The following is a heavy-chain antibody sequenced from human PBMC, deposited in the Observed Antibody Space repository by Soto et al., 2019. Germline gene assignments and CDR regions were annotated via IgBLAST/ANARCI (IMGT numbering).Heavy chain of an antibody. V-gene: IGHV3-33*01. CDR2: VWYDGSNK. J-gene: IGHJ4*02. CDR3: AREGPVQYSNGWYEGLWFDY. Sequence: PGGSLRLSCATSGFTFSNYGMHWVRQAPGKGLEWVAFVWYDGSNKYYADSVKGRFTISRDNSKNTLYLQLNSLRVEDTAVYYCAREGPVQYSNGWYEGLWFDYWGQGISVTVSS. D-gene: IGHD6-19*01. CDR1: GFTFSNYG.